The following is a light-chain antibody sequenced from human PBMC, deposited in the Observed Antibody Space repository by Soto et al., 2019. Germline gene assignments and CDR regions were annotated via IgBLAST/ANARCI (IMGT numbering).Light chain of an antibody. J-gene: IGLJ3*02. CDR1: SEHSSYI. CDR2: LEGSGSY. V-gene: IGLV4-60*02. Sequence: QSVLTQSPSASASLGSSVKLTCTLSSEHSSYIIAWHQQQPGKAPRYLMKLEGSGSYNKGSGVPDRFSGSSSGADRYLTISNLQFEDEADYYCETWDSDTHTVFGGGTKLTVL. CDR3: ETWDSDTHTV.